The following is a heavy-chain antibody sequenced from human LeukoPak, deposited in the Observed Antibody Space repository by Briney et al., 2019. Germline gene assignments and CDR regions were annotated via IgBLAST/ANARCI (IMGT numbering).Heavy chain of an antibody. Sequence: GGSLRLSCVASGSTFKSYGMHWVRQAPGKGLEWVAIIWYDGSNKYYADFVKGRFTTSRDNSKNTLYLQMNSLRADDTAVYYCGRVSGYSGTWYVDYWGQGTLVTVSS. CDR1: GSTFKSYG. V-gene: IGHV3-33*01. CDR3: GRVSGYSGTWYVDY. D-gene: IGHD6-13*01. CDR2: IWYDGSNK. J-gene: IGHJ4*02.